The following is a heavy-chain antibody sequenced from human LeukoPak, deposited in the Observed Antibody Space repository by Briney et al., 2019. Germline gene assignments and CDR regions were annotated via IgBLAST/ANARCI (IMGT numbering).Heavy chain of an antibody. J-gene: IGHJ4*02. CDR3: ARDPYSSGWRDGIDY. Sequence: ASVNVSCTASGGTFSSYAISWVRQAPGQGLEWMGGIIPIFGTANYAQKFQGRVTITADESTSTAYMELSSLRSEDTAVYYCARDPYSSGWRDGIDYWGQGTLVTVSS. CDR2: IIPIFGTA. CDR1: GGTFSSYA. D-gene: IGHD6-19*01. V-gene: IGHV1-69*13.